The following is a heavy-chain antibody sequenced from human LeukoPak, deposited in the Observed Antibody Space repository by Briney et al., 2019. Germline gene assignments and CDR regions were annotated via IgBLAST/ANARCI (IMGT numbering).Heavy chain of an antibody. CDR3: ARGGRYCSGGTCYGTFDI. D-gene: IGHD2-15*01. Sequence: SGGSLRLSCAASGFAFSTYSMGWVRQAPGKGLEWVSSMSGGSDYIYYAESLKGRFTTSRDNAKNSLYLQMNGLRAEDTALYYCARGGRYCSGGTCYGTFDIWGQGTTVTVSS. CDR2: MSGGSDYI. V-gene: IGHV3-21*01. CDR1: GFAFSTYS. J-gene: IGHJ3*02.